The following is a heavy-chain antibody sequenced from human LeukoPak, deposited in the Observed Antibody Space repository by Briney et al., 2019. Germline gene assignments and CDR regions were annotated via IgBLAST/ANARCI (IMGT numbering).Heavy chain of an antibody. V-gene: IGHV3-23*01. CDR3: AKDLQSGRYYGLDV. D-gene: IGHD1-26*01. J-gene: IGHJ6*02. Sequence: GGSLRLSCAASGFTFSTYDMSWVRQAPGKGLEWVSAISGSGGNTYYADSVKGRFTISRDNSKHTLYLPMNSLRAEDTALYYFAKDLQSGRYYGLDVWGQGATVTVSS. CDR2: ISGSGGNT. CDR1: GFTFSTYD.